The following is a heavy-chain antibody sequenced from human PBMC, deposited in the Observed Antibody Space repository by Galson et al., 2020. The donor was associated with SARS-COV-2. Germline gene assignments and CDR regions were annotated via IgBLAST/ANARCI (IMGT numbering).Heavy chain of an antibody. V-gene: IGHV3-23*01. J-gene: IGHJ4*02. Sequence: GGSLRLSCAASGFSFTNYAMTWVRQAPGKGLAWVAFINAFASSAYYADSVQGRFTISRDNSKTTLFLQVNSMRAEDTAVYYCSKGGLYGGLDYLGQGTLVTVSS. CDR2: INAFASSA. CDR3: SKGGLYGGLDY. CDR1: GFSFTNYA. D-gene: IGHD2-15*01.